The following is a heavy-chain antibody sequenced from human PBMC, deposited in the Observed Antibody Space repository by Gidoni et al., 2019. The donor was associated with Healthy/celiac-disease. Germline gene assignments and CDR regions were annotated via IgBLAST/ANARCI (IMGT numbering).Heavy chain of an antibody. J-gene: IGHJ5*02. D-gene: IGHD2-15*01. CDR1: GFTFSSYS. CDR3: ARGMVVGVAAKEASDWFDP. Sequence: EVQLVESGGGLVKPGGSLRLYCAASGFTFSSYSMNWVRQAPGKGLEWVSSISSSSSYIYYADSVKGRFTIARDNAKNSLYLQMNSLRAEDTAVYYWARGMVVGVAAKEASDWFDPWGQGTLVTVSS. V-gene: IGHV3-21*01. CDR2: ISSSSSYI.